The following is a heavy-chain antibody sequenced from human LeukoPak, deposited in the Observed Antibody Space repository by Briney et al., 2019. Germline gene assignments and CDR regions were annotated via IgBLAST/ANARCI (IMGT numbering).Heavy chain of an antibody. CDR3: ARGGSSGWYLSY. CDR1: GYTFTSYG. J-gene: IGHJ4*02. Sequence: ASVKVSRKASGYTFTSYGISWVRQAPGQGLEWMGWINPNSGGTNYAQKFQGRVTMTRDTSISTAYMELSRLRSDDTAVYYCARGGSSGWYLSYWGQGTLVTVSS. CDR2: INPNSGGT. D-gene: IGHD6-19*01. V-gene: IGHV1-2*02.